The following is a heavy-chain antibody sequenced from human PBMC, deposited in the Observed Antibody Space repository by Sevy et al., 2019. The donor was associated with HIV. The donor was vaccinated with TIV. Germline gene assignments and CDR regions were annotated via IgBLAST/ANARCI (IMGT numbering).Heavy chain of an antibody. CDR1: GYTFTGYY. V-gene: IGHV1-2*02. CDR3: ARGPSVGVRGGLAVAGHTDY. Sequence: ASVKVSCKASGYTFTGYYMHWVRQAPGQGLEWMGWINPNSGGTNYAQKFQGRVTMTRDTSISTAYMELSRLRSDDTAVYYCARGPSVGVRGGLAVAGHTDYWGQGTLVTVSS. J-gene: IGHJ4*02. D-gene: IGHD6-19*01. CDR2: INPNSGGT.